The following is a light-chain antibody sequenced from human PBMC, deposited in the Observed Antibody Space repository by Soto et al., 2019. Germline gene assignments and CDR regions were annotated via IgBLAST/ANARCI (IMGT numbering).Light chain of an antibody. Sequence: DIVLTQSPGTLSLSPGESATLCCGASQSVSSSYLAWYQQKPGQAPRLLIYHASSRATGIPDRFTGGGSGTDFTLTISRLEPDDCAVYYCQQYGGQETFGQGTKVDI. CDR1: QSVSSSY. J-gene: IGKJ1*01. CDR2: HAS. V-gene: IGKV3-20*01. CDR3: QQYGGQET.